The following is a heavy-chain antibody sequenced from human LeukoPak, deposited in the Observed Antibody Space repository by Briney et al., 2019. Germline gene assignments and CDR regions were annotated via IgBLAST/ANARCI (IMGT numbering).Heavy chain of an antibody. V-gene: IGHV4-59*01. D-gene: IGHD5-18*01. J-gene: IGHJ3*02. CDR2: IYYSGST. CDR3: ARYTAMVAFHAHGFDI. Sequence: SETLPLTCTVSGGSISSYYWSWIRQPPGKGLEWIGYIYYSGSTNYNPSLKSRVTISVDTSKNQFSLKLSSVTAADTAVYYCARYTAMVAFHAHGFDIWGQGSMVTVSS. CDR1: GGSISSYY.